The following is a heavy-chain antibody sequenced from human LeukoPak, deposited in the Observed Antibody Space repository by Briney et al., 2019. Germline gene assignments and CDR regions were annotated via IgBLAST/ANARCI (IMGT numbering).Heavy chain of an antibody. CDR1: GGTFSSYA. J-gene: IGHJ4*02. V-gene: IGHV1-69*01. CDR2: IIPIFGTA. D-gene: IGHD3-22*01. Sequence: SVKVSCKASGGTFSSYAISWVRQAPGQGLEWMGGIIPIFGTANYAQKFQGRVTITADESTSTAYMELSSLRSEDTAVYYCARGTSYYYDSSGYCPHHWGQGTLVTVSS. CDR3: ARGTSYYYDSSGYCPHH.